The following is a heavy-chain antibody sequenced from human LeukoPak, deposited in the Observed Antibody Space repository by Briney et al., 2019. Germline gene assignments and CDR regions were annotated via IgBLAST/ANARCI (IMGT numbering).Heavy chain of an antibody. CDR2: INHSGST. Sequence: SETLSLTCAVYGGSFSGYYWSWIRQPPGKGLEWIGEINHSGSTNYNPSLKSRVTISVDTSKNQFSLKLSSVTAADTAVYYCARDSSGWGGYYYYYYMDVWGKGTTVTISS. J-gene: IGHJ6*03. V-gene: IGHV4-34*01. CDR3: ARDSSGWGGYYYYYYMDV. D-gene: IGHD6-19*01. CDR1: GGSFSGYY.